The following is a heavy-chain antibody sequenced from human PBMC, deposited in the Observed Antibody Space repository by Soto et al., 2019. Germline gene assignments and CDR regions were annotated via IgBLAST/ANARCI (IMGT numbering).Heavy chain of an antibody. J-gene: IGHJ3*02. CDR3: ARGGSSDWQVAFDI. CDR1: DGYFSTYY. D-gene: IGHD6-19*01. V-gene: IGHV4-34*01. Sequence: XTLSLPGAVDDGYFSTYYWNWIRQSPGKGLEWIGKINYSGSNNYNPSIKSRVTISIDMSKNQVSLKITSFTAAYTAVYFCARGGSSDWQVAFDIWGQGKTV. CDR2: INYSGSN.